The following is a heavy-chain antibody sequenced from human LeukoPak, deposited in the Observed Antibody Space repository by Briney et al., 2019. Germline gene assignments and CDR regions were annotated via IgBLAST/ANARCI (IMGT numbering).Heavy chain of an antibody. Sequence: PSETLSLTCTVSGGSISSYYWSWIRQPPGKGLEWIGYIYYSGSTNYNPSLKSRVTISVDTSKNQFSLKLSSVTAADTAVYYCARMGYDSSGYYYYYYYYMDVWGKGTTVTISS. J-gene: IGHJ6*03. V-gene: IGHV4-59*01. CDR2: IYYSGST. CDR1: GGSISSYY. D-gene: IGHD3-22*01. CDR3: ARMGYDSSGYYYYYYYYMDV.